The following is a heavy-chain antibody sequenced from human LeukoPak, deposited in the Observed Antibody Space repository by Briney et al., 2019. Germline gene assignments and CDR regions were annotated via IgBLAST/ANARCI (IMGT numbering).Heavy chain of an antibody. J-gene: IGHJ4*02. CDR3: AKDKSYYYDSGSCGLDY. CDR1: GFTFSSYA. CDR2: ISGSGGST. V-gene: IGHV3-23*01. Sequence: PGGSLRLSCAASGFTFSSYAMSWVRQAPGKGLEWVSAISGSGGSTYYADSVKGRFTISRDNSKNTLYLQMNSLRAEDTAVYYCAKDKSYYYDSGSCGLDYWGQGTLVTVSS. D-gene: IGHD3-10*01.